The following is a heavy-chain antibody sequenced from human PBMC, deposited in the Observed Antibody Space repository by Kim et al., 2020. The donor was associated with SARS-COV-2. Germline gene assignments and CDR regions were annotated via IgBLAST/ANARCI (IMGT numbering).Heavy chain of an antibody. CDR3: AKGRYSGSYVPGY. D-gene: IGHD1-26*01. CDR2: ISTSGGTT. CDR1: GFTFSSYA. J-gene: IGHJ4*02. V-gene: IGHV3-23*01. Sequence: GGSLRLSCAASGFTFSSYAMSWVRQAPGKGLEWVSAISTSGGTTFYADSVKGRFTISRDNSKNTMYLQMNSLRAEDTAVYYCAKGRYSGSYVPGYWGQGILVTVSS.